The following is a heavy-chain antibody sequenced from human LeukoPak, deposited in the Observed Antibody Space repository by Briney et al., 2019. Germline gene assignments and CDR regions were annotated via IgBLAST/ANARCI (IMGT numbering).Heavy chain of an antibody. CDR1: GFTFISYS. CDR3: ARVTEAPYYFDY. Sequence: AGGSLRLSCAASGFTFISYSMNWVGQAPGKGLDWVSSISSSSSYIYYADSVKGRFTISRGNAKNSLYLQMNSLRAEDTAVYYCARVTEAPYYFDYWGQGTLVTVSS. V-gene: IGHV3-21*01. CDR2: ISSSSSYI. J-gene: IGHJ4*02.